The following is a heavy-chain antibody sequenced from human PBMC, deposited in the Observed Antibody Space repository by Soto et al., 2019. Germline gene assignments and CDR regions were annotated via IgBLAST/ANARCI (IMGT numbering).Heavy chain of an antibody. CDR1: AFTFSNYA. CDR2: IGGSGATT. CDR3: AKTRRLGVVAAGGDFDT. D-gene: IGHD2-15*01. J-gene: IGHJ3*02. Sequence: EVQLLESGGDLVQPGGSLRLSCAASAFTFSNYAMSWVRQAPGSGLEWVSAIGGSGATTYYADSVKGRFTISRDNSKNTLYLQMNSLRAEDTAVYYCAKTRRLGVVAAGGDFDTWGQGTKVTVSS. V-gene: IGHV3-23*01.